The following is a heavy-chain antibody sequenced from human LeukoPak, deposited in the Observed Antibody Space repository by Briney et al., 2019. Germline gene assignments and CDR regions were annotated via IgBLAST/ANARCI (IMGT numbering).Heavy chain of an antibody. Sequence: SETLSLTCAAYGGSFSGYYWSWIRQPPGKGLEWIGEINHSGSTNYNPSLKSRVTISVDTSKNQFSLKLSSVTAADTAVYYCTSNYYGSGSYPNTFDYWGQGTLVTVSS. CDR3: TSNYYGSGSYPNTFDY. J-gene: IGHJ4*02. CDR2: INHSGST. CDR1: GGSFSGYY. V-gene: IGHV4-34*01. D-gene: IGHD3-10*01.